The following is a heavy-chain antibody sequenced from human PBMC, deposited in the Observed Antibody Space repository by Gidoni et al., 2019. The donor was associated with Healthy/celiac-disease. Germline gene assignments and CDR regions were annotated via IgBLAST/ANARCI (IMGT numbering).Heavy chain of an antibody. CDR1: VGSISSGGYY. Sequence: QVQLQESGPGLVKPSQTLSLTCTFSVGSISSGGYYWSWIRQHPGKGLEWIGYIYYSGSTYYNPSLKSRVTISVDTSKNQFSLKLSSVTAADTAVYYCARTYSGYDWGDNWFDPWGQGTLVTVSS. CDR2: IYYSGST. J-gene: IGHJ5*02. V-gene: IGHV4-31*03. D-gene: IGHD5-12*01. CDR3: ARTYSGYDWGDNWFDP.